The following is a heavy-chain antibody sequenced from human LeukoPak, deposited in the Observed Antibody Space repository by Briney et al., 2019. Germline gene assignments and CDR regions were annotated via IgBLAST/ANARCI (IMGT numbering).Heavy chain of an antibody. CDR2: INHSGST. V-gene: IGHV4-34*01. D-gene: IGHD1-26*01. J-gene: IGHJ4*02. CDR3: ARSASGWEPYYFDY. Sequence: SETLSLTCAVYGGSSSGYYWSWIRQPPGKGLEWIGEINHSGSTNYNPSLKSRVTISVDTSKNQFSLKLSSVTAADTAVYYCARSASGWEPYYFDYWGQGTLVTVSS. CDR1: GGSSSGYY.